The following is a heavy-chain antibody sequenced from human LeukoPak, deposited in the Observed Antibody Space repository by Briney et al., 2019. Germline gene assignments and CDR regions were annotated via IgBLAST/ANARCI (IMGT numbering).Heavy chain of an antibody. CDR1: GGSISSYY. Sequence: SETLSLTCTVSGGSISSYYWSWTRQPAGKGLEWIGRIYTSGSTNYNPSLKSRVTMSVGTSKNQFSLKLSSVTAADTAVYYCARDDVGGAGYSAYYMDVWGKGTTVTVSS. CDR3: ARDDVGGAGYSAYYMDV. D-gene: IGHD4-23*01. V-gene: IGHV4-4*07. CDR2: IYTSGST. J-gene: IGHJ6*03.